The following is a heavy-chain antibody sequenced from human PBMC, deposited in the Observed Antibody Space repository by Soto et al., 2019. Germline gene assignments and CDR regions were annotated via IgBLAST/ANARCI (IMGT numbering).Heavy chain of an antibody. CDR1: GYTFTAYH. V-gene: IGHV1-2*02. J-gene: IGHJ6*02. CDR2: INPKFGDT. D-gene: IGHD3-10*02. CDR3: ARNMDYYYGRGSGNGHGV. Sequence: QVRLVQSGAEVKEPGDSVRVSCEASGYTFTAYHIHWVRQAPGQGLEWMGWINPKFGDTGYAQDFQGRVSMTSDMSISTVYMELSRLTSXXXAIYYCARNMDYYYGRGSGNGHGVWGXGXXVTVFS.